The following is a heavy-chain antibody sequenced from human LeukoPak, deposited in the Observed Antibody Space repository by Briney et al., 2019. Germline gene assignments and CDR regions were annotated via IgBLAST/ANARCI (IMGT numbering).Heavy chain of an antibody. J-gene: IGHJ4*02. CDR2: IRYDGSNK. CDR3: AKGRFLEWLLYY. V-gene: IGHV3-30*02. Sequence: GGSLRLSCAASGFTFSSYGMHWVRQAPGKGLEWVAFIRYDGSNKYYADSVNGRFTNSRENSKSTLYLQMNSLRAEDTAVYYCAKGRFLEWLLYYWGQGTLVTVSS. D-gene: IGHD3-3*01. CDR1: GFTFSSYG.